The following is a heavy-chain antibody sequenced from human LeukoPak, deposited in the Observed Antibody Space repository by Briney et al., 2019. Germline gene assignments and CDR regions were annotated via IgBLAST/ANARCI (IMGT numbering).Heavy chain of an antibody. D-gene: IGHD3-22*01. V-gene: IGHV1-69*04. J-gene: IGHJ4*02. CDR3: ARGAGSDYDDSSGYYPLGY. Sequence: ASVKVSCKASEGTFSSYSINWVRQAPGQGLEWMGRIIPILGIANYAQKFQGRVTITADKSTSTAYMELSSLRSEDTAVYYCARGAGSDYDDSSGYYPLGYWGQGTLVTVSS. CDR2: IIPILGIA. CDR1: EGTFSSYS.